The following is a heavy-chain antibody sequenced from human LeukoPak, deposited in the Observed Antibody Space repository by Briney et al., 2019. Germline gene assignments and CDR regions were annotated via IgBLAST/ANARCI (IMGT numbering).Heavy chain of an antibody. J-gene: IGHJ6*02. D-gene: IGHD3-22*01. Sequence: GRSLRLSCAASGFTFSSYDIHWVRQAPGKGLEWVAVIWYDGSNKYYADSVKGRFTISRDNSKNTLYLQMNSLRAEDTAVYYCGRAYYYDSSGQRYGMDVWGQGTTVTVPS. V-gene: IGHV3-33*01. CDR1: GFTFSSYD. CDR3: GRAYYYDSSGQRYGMDV. CDR2: IWYDGSNK.